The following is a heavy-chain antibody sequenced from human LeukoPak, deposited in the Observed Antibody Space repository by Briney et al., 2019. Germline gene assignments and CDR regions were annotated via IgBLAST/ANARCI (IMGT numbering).Heavy chain of an antibody. Sequence: SVKVSCKASGGTFSSYAISWVRQAPGQGLEWMGRIIPILGIANYAQKFQGRVTITADKSTSTAYMELSSLRSEDTAVYYCAGTTIVVVTAQPGGWFDPWGQGTLVTVSS. D-gene: IGHD2-21*02. CDR2: IIPILGIA. CDR3: AGTTIVVVTAQPGGWFDP. CDR1: GGTFSSYA. V-gene: IGHV1-69*04. J-gene: IGHJ5*02.